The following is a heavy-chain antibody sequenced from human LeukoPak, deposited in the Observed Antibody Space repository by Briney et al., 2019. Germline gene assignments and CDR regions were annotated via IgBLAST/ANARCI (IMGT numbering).Heavy chain of an antibody. Sequence: SETLSLTCTVSGGSISCYYWSWIRQPPGKGLEWIGYIYYSGSTNYSPSLKSRVTISVDTFKNQFTLKLRSVTAADTAVYYCARQGYSAYQILDYWGQGTLVTVSS. CDR3: ARQGYSAYQILDY. CDR2: IYYSGST. J-gene: IGHJ4*02. V-gene: IGHV4-59*08. D-gene: IGHD5-12*01. CDR1: GGSISCYY.